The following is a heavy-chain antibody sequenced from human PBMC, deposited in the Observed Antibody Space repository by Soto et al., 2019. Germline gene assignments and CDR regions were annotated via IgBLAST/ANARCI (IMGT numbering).Heavy chain of an antibody. V-gene: IGHV1-18*04. CDR2: ISAYNGNT. D-gene: IGHD4-4*01. Sequence: ASVKVSCKASGFGLINYGFTWVRQAPGQGLEWMGWISAYNGNTIYAQNLQGRLTMTRDTSTSTAYMELRSLRSDDTAVYYCARLGVTTSVYYYTMDVWGQGTTVTVSS. J-gene: IGHJ6*02. CDR3: ARLGVTTSVYYYTMDV. CDR1: GFGLINYG.